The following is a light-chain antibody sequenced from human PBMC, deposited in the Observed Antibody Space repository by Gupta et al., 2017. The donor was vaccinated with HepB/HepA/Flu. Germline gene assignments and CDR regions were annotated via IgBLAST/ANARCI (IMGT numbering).Light chain of an antibody. CDR3: QHTVNSSRM. V-gene: IGKV1-39*01. CDR2: AAT. Sequence: DIQMTQSPSSLSAFVGDTVTITCRASQNIDDFVNWYRQRPGKAPTLVVYAATNLQRGVPTRFVGGGSGTDFSLTITKLRPEDFATYYCQHTVNSSRMFGQGTAVEL. CDR1: QNIDDF. J-gene: IGKJ1*01.